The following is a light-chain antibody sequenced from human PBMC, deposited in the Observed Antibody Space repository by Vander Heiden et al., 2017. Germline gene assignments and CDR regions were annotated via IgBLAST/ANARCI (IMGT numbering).Light chain of an antibody. J-gene: IGLJ3*02. CDR1: SGSIASNY. V-gene: IGLV6-57*01. CDR3: QSYDSSRV. CDR2: EDN. Sequence: NFMLTQPHSVSESPGKTVTISCTRSSGSIASNYVQWYQQRPGSSPTTVIYEDNQRPSGVPDRFSGSIDSSSNSASLTISGLKTEDEADYYCQSYDSSRVFGGGTKLTGL.